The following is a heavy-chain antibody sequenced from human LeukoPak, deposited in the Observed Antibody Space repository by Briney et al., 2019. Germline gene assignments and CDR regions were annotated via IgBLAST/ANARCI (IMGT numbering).Heavy chain of an antibody. J-gene: IGHJ4*02. D-gene: IGHD3-3*01. CDR2: ISDSADNT. Sequence: GGSLRLSCAASGFSFSNCAMSWVRQAPGKGLEWVAAISDSADNTYYADSGKGRFTISRDDSKNTLFLQMNSVRAEDTAVYYCAGGFGFLFEHWGQGTLVAVSS. CDR3: AGGFGFLFEH. V-gene: IGHV3-23*01. CDR1: GFSFSNCA.